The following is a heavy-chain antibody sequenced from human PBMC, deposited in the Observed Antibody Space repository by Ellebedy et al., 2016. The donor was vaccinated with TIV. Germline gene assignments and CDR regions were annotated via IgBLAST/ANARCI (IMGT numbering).Heavy chain of an antibody. CDR3: ARGGIVATDTDYYYYGMDV. Sequence: GGSLRLSXAASGFTFSSYWMSWVRQAPGKGLEWVANIKQDGSEKYYVDSVKGRFTISRDNAKNSLYLQMNSLRAEDTAVYYCARGGIVATDTDYYYYGMDVWGQGTTVTVSS. J-gene: IGHJ6*02. CDR2: IKQDGSEK. CDR1: GFTFSSYW. D-gene: IGHD5-12*01. V-gene: IGHV3-7*04.